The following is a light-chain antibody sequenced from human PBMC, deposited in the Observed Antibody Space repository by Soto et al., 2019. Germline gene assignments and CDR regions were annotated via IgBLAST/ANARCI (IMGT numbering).Light chain of an antibody. Sequence: DIQMNQSPYSLAAYVGDRVTITCRASQGIVSYLNCYQQKQGKAPKLLIHAATILQGWVPARFSGSESGKDFTLNIINRQPGDFATYFCQQSYTAPHFGQGTTLVIK. V-gene: IGKV1-39*01. J-gene: IGKJ2*01. CDR1: QGIVSY. CDR3: QQSYTAPH. CDR2: AAT.